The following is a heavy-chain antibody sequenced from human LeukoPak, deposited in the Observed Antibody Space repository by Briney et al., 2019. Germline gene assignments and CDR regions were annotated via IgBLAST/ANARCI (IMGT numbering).Heavy chain of an antibody. V-gene: IGHV4-59*08. D-gene: IGHD2-15*01. CDR3: ARTYCSGVACYGFDY. J-gene: IGHJ4*02. CDR1: GGSISSYY. CDR2: IYYSGST. Sequence: SETLSLTCTVSGGSISSYYWSWIRQPPGKGLEWIGYIYYSGSTNYNPSLKSRVTISVDTSKNQFSLRLSSVTAADTAVYYCARTYCSGVACYGFDYWGQGTLVTVSS.